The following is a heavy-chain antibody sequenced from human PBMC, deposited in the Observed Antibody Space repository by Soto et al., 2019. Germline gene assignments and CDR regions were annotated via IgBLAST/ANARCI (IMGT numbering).Heavy chain of an antibody. V-gene: IGHV5-51*03. CDR1: EYTFTSEW. D-gene: IGHD3-10*01. Sequence: EVQLVQSGPEVKKPGESLKISCKASEYTFTSEWIGWMRQMPGKGLEWMGIIHPRDSEVRYTPSFQGHVTFSADKSLTTAYLQWSSLQASDTATYYCVRLEKGSYYVVYWGQGTPLTVSS. J-gene: IGHJ4*02. CDR3: VRLEKGSYYVVY. CDR2: IHPRDSEV.